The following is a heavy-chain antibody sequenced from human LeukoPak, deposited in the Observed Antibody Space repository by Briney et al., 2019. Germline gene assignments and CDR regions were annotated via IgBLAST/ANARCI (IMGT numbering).Heavy chain of an antibody. CDR1: GFSFSSYA. V-gene: IGHV3-23*01. Sequence: PGGSLRLSCAACGFSFSSYAMSWVRQAPGKGLEWVSAISGSGGSTYYADSVKGRFTISRDNSKNTLYLQMNSLRAEDTAVYYCAKDRVLGSSWYYFDYWGQGTPVTVSS. CDR2: ISGSGGST. J-gene: IGHJ4*02. CDR3: AKDRVLGSSWYYFDY. D-gene: IGHD6-13*01.